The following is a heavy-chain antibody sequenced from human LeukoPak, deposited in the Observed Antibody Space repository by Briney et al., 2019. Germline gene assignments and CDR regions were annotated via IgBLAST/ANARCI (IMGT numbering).Heavy chain of an antibody. J-gene: IGHJ4*02. V-gene: IGHV3-21*05. CDR3: ARDTFQPGLIDS. CDR1: GFTFSRYA. Sequence: GGSLRLSCAASGFTFSRYAMNWVRQAPGKGLQWVSYINTDSSDIHYADSVKGRFTISRDNARNTLYLQLSSLRAEDSAVYYCARDTFQPGLIDSWGQGTLVTVSS. CDR2: INTDSSDI. D-gene: IGHD2-2*01.